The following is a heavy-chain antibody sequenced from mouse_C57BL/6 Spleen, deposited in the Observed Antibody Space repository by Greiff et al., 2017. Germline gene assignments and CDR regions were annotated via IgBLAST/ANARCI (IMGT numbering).Heavy chain of an antibody. Sequence: VKLQESGAELMKPGASVKLSCKATGYTFTGYWIEWVKQRPGHGLEWIGEFLPGSGSTNYNEKFKGTAPFTADTSSNTAYMQLSSLTTEDSAIYYCARSHYYSNYGGFDYWGQGTTLTVSS. CDR3: ARSHYYSNYGGFDY. V-gene: IGHV1-9*01. CDR2: FLPGSGST. D-gene: IGHD2-5*01. CDR1: GYTFTGYW. J-gene: IGHJ2*01.